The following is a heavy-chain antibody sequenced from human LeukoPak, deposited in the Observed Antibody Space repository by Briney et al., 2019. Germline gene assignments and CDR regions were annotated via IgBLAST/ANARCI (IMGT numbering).Heavy chain of an antibody. V-gene: IGHV1-69*04. CDR1: GGTFSSYA. Sequence: SVKVSCKASGGTFSSYAISWVRQAPGQGLEWMGRIIPILGIANYAQKFQGRVTITADKSTSTAYMELSSLRSEDTAVYYCARETRRRYFESYYGMDVWGQGTTVTVSS. D-gene: IGHD3-9*01. J-gene: IGHJ6*02. CDR2: IIPILGIA. CDR3: ARETRRRYFESYYGMDV.